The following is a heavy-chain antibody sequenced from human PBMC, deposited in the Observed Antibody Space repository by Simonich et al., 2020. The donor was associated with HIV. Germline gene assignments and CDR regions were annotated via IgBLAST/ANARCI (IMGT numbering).Heavy chain of an antibody. CDR1: GGTFSSFA. V-gene: IGHV1-69*13. CDR2: IIPIFGTA. J-gene: IGHJ4*02. CDR3: ARKGGGRGVYYFDY. D-gene: IGHD3-10*01. Sequence: QVQLVQSGAEVKKPGSSVKVSCKASGGTFSSFALGWVRQAPGLGLEGVGGIIPIFGTANYAQMFQGRVTITADESTSTAYMELSSLRSEDTGIYYCARKGGGRGVYYFDYWGQGTLVTVSS.